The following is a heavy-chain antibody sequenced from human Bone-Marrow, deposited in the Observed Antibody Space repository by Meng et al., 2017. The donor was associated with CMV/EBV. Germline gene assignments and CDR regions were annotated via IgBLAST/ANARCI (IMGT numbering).Heavy chain of an antibody. CDR2: INPNDDT. V-gene: IGHV1-2*02. D-gene: IGHD6-19*01. Sequence: QVQVGQSGAEVKKPGASVKVSCKASGYTVTDYYIHWVRQAPGKWLEWMGWINPNDDTNYAQNFQGRVTMTRDMSINTVYMELSRLTSDYTAVYYCARSSGWSRFDYWGLGTLVTVSS. CDR3: ARSSGWSRFDY. J-gene: IGHJ4*02. CDR1: GYTVTDYY.